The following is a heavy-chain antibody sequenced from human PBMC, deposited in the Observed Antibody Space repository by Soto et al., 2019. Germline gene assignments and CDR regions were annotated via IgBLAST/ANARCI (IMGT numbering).Heavy chain of an antibody. J-gene: IGHJ6*02. CDR1: GGTITRGDPF. CDR3: GRGQTAIDV. CDR2: IYYSGST. Sequence: PSETLALTCSVSGGTITRGDPFWSLVRQSPGKGLEWLGYIYYSGSTYYNPSLKGRVMMTIDTSKHQFSLNLSSVTAADTAVFYCGRGQTAIDVWGQGTTVT. D-gene: IGHD5-18*01. V-gene: IGHV4-30-4*01.